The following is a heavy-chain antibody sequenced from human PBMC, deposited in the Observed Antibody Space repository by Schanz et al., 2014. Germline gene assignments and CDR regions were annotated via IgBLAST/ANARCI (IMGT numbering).Heavy chain of an antibody. CDR3: AKHVRSLAGNDY. CDR2: IGGSGDST. Sequence: EVKLVESGGGLVQPGGSLRLSCAASGFTFSNHALSWVRQAPGKGLEWVSGIGGSGDSTHYADSVKGRFINSRDNSKNTLYLQVNSLRAEDTAVYYCAKHVRSLAGNDYWGQGTLVTVSS. CDR1: GFTFSNHA. J-gene: IGHJ4*02. D-gene: IGHD6-19*01. V-gene: IGHV3-23*04.